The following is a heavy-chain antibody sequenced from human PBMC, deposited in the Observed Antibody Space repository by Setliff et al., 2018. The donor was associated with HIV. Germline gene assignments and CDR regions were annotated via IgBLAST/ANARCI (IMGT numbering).Heavy chain of an antibody. V-gene: IGHV4-4*02. Sequence: SETLSLTCAVSGGSISTSNWWTWVRQPPGKGLEWIGEIYHSVSTNYNPSLKSRVTLSVDKSKNQLSLKLSSVTAADTAVYYCAREDWRRDYLDYWGQGTLVTVSS. J-gene: IGHJ4*02. CDR1: GGSISTSNW. CDR2: IYHSVST. CDR3: AREDWRRDYLDY. D-gene: IGHD3-9*01.